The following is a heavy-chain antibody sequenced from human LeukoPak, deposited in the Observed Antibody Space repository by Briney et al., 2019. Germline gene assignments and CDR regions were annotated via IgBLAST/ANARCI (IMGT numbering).Heavy chain of an antibody. D-gene: IGHD3-22*01. CDR2: INHSIGGT. CDR3: ARVKKYYDSSGNLYYFDY. CDR1: GYTFTGYY. J-gene: IGHJ4*02. V-gene: IGHV1-2*02. Sequence: GASVKVSCTASGYTFTGYYIHWVRQSPGQGLGWMGWINHSIGGTKYAQKVQGRVTMTSDTSISTAYMELNRLRSDDTAVYYCARVKKYYDSSGNLYYFDYWGQGTPVTVSS.